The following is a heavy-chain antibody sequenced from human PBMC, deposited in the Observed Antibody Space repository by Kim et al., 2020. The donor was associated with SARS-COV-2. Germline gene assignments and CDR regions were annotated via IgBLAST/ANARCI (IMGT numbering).Heavy chain of an antibody. J-gene: IGHJ6*02. Sequence: GGSLRLSCAASGFTFSSYAMHWVRQAPGKGLEWVAVISYDGSNKYYVDSVKGRFTISRDNSKNTLYLQMNSLRAEDTAVYYCARDHVGVAALVIGSYYYYGMDVWGQGTTVTVSS. V-gene: IGHV3-30*04. CDR1: GFTFSSYA. CDR2: ISYDGSNK. D-gene: IGHD6-6*01. CDR3: ARDHVGVAALVIGSYYYYGMDV.